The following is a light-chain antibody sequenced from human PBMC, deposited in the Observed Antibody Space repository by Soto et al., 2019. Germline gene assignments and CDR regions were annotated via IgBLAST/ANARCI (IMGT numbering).Light chain of an antibody. CDR2: GAS. CDR1: QSVSNY. V-gene: IGKV3-20*01. J-gene: IGKJ1*01. CDR3: QQYGGSPQT. Sequence: EIVLTQSPGTLSLSPGERATLSCRASQSVSNYLAWYQQKPGQAPRLLIYGASRRATVIPDRFSCSGSGTDFTLTISRLEPEDFAVYFCQQYGGSPQTFGQGTNVQIK.